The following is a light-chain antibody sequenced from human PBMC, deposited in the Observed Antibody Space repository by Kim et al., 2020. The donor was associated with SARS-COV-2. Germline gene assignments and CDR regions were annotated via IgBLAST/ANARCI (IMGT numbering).Light chain of an antibody. Sequence: SVVLGKTASITCGGDNIGSKHGPWYQQKAGQAPVLVIYRDSSRPAEIPERFSGSNSGNTATLTVSRAQAGDEADYYCQVWDNNTWVFGAGTQLTVL. CDR3: QVWDNNTWV. CDR1: NIGSKH. J-gene: IGLJ3*02. CDR2: RDS. V-gene: IGLV3-9*01.